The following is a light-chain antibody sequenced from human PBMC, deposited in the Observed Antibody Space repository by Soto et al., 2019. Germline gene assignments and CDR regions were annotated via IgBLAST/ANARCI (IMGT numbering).Light chain of an antibody. CDR3: QQFDSVPCT. J-gene: IGKJ2*02. V-gene: IGKV1-33*01. CDR1: QDITNY. CDR2: DAS. Sequence: IPMTQSPSSLSASVGDRVTITCQASQDITNYLIWYQQKPGKAPKLLIYDASSLGTGVSSRFSGSGSRTHFILTITSPQPEEIATYYCQQFDSVPCTFGPGTKLAMK.